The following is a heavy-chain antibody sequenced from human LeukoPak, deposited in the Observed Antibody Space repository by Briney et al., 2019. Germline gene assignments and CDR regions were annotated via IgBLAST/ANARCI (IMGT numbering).Heavy chain of an antibody. V-gene: IGHV4-61*02. Sequence: PSETLSLTCTVSGGSISSGSYYWSWIRQPAGKGLEWIGRIYTSGSTNYNPSLKSRVTISVDTSKYQFSLKLSSVTAADTAVYYCARSLPHWYFDLWGRGTLVTVSS. CDR3: ARSLPHWYFDL. J-gene: IGHJ2*01. CDR2: IYTSGST. CDR1: GGSISSGSYY.